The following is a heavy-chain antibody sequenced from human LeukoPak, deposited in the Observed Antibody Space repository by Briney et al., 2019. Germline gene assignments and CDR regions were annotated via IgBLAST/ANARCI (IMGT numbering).Heavy chain of an antibody. J-gene: IGHJ6*02. Sequence: SVKVSCKASGGTFSSYTISWVRLAPGQGLEWMGRIIPILGIANYAQKFQGRVTITADKSTSTAYMELSSLRSEDTAVYYCAGAAYNWNDYYYYGMGVWGQGTTVTVSS. V-gene: IGHV1-69*02. CDR1: GGTFSSYT. CDR2: IIPILGIA. D-gene: IGHD1-20*01. CDR3: AGAAYNWNDYYYYGMGV.